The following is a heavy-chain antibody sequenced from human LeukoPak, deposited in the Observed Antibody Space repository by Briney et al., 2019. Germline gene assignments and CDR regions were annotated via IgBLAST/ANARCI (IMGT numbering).Heavy chain of an antibody. Sequence: GGSLRLSCAVSGFTFNNYAMSWVRQAPGKGLEWVSGISGSGGSTHYADSVKGRFTISRDNSKNTLYLQMNSLRAEDTAVYYCAKRSSIAFFDYWGQGTLVTVSS. CDR2: ISGSGGST. D-gene: IGHD6-6*01. CDR3: AKRSSIAFFDY. V-gene: IGHV3-23*01. J-gene: IGHJ4*02. CDR1: GFTFNNYA.